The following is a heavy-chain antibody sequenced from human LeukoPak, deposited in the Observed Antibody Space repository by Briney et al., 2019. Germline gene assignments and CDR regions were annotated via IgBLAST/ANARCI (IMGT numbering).Heavy chain of an antibody. CDR1: GYTFTGYY. J-gene: IGHJ6*02. V-gene: IGHV1-2*02. CDR2: INPNSGGT. Sequence: ASVKVSCKASGYTFTGYYMHWVRQAPGQGLEWMGWINPNSGGTNYAQKFQGRVTMTRDTSISTAYMELSRLRSDDTAVYYCARVAWGQGLALAKYSSSWRSGLGSGADYYYGMDVWGQGTTVTVSS. CDR3: ARVAWGQGLALAKYSSSWRSGLGSGADYYYGMDV. D-gene: IGHD6-13*01.